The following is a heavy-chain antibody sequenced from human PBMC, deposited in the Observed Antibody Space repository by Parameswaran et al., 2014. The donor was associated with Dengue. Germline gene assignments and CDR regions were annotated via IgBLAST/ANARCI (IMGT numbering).Heavy chain of an antibody. CDR2: ISWNSGSI. CDR3: AKSDSSSWRNFDY. Sequence: WIRQPPGKGLEWVSGISWNSGSIGYADSVKGRFTISRDNAKNSLYLQMNSLRAEDTAVYYCAKSDSSSWRNFDYWGQGTLVTVSS. J-gene: IGHJ4*02. D-gene: IGHD6-13*01. V-gene: IGHV3-9*01.